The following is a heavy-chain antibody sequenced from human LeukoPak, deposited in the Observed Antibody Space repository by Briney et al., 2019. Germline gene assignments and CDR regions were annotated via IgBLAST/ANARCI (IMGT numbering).Heavy chain of an antibody. Sequence: GGSLRLSCAASGFTVSSNYMSWVRQAPGKGLVWVSGTNTDGSSTMYADSVKGRFTIARDNAKNTLYLQMNSLRAEDTAVYYCYGANAEHWGQGTLVTVSS. CDR1: GFTVSSNY. CDR3: YGANAEH. J-gene: IGHJ1*01. D-gene: IGHD4-23*01. CDR2: TNTDGSST. V-gene: IGHV3-74*03.